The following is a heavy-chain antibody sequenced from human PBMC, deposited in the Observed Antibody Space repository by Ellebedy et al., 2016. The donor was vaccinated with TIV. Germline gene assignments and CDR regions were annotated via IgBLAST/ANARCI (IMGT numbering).Heavy chain of an antibody. D-gene: IGHD3-16*02. Sequence: GESLKISCAASGFTFSSYGMHWVRQAPGKGLEWVAFIRYDGSNKYHADSVKGRFTISRDNSKNTLYLQMNSLRAEDTAVYYCARDWGSYRYRDAFDIWGQGTMVTVSS. V-gene: IGHV3-30*02. CDR3: ARDWGSYRYRDAFDI. CDR2: IRYDGSNK. CDR1: GFTFSSYG. J-gene: IGHJ3*02.